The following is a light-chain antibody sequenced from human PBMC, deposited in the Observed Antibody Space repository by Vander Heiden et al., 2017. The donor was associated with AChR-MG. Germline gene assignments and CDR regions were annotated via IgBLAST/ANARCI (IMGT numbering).Light chain of an antibody. Sequence: EIVLTQSPGTLSLSPGERATLSCRASQSVSSSSLAWYQQKPGQPPRLLIYGASSRATGIPDRFSGSGSGTDFTLTISRLEPEDFAVYYCQQDGSSPHTFGQGTKVEIK. CDR3: QQDGSSPHT. CDR1: QSVSSSS. J-gene: IGKJ1*01. V-gene: IGKV3-20*01. CDR2: GAS.